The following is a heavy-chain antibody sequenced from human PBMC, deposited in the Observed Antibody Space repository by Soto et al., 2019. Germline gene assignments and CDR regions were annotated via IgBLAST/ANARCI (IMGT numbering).Heavy chain of an antibody. J-gene: IGHJ4*02. CDR2: LIPIFGTP. Sequence: VASVKVFCKASGGTFDSYGINWVRQAPGQGPEWMGGLIPIFGTPNYAQKFQGRVTISADDSTSTAYMELSSLRYEDTAVYYCATMGATVYFFDNWGQGTLVTVSS. CDR1: GGTFDSYG. V-gene: IGHV1-69*13. D-gene: IGHD1-26*01. CDR3: ATMGATVYFFDN.